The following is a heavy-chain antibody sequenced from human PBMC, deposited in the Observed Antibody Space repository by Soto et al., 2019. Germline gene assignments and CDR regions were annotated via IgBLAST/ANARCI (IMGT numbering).Heavy chain of an antibody. J-gene: IGHJ3*02. V-gene: IGHV4-30-2*01. CDR1: GGSISSGTYS. D-gene: IGHD4-17*01. CDR3: ARGHYGGKVDAFDI. CDR2: IFHTGST. Sequence: LSLTCAVSGGSISSGTYSLSGIRQPPGKGREWIGEIFHTGSTFYNSSLKSRVTISVDRSKNRFSRQSSSVTAADTAVYYCARGHYGGKVDAFDIWGQGTMVTVSS.